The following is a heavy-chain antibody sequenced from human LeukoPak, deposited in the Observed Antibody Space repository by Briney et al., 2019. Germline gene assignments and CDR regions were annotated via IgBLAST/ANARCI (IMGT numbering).Heavy chain of an antibody. D-gene: IGHD3-10*01. V-gene: IGHV4-59*01. J-gene: IGHJ6*02. CDR3: ARAGQTMVRGVTYYYYYGMDV. CDR2: IYYSGST. CDR1: GGSISSYY. Sequence: PSETLSLTCTVSGGSISSYYWSWIRQPPGKGLEWIRYIYYSGSTNYNPSLKSRVTISVDTSKNQFSLKLSSVTAADTAVYYCARAGQTMVRGVTYYYYYGMDVWGQGTTVTVSS.